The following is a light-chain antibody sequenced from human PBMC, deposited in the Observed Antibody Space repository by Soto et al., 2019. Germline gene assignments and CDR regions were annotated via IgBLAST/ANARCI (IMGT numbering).Light chain of an antibody. CDR1: SSDVGGYNY. Sequence: QSALTQPASVSGSPGQSITISCTGTSSDVGGYNYVSWYQQHPVKAPKLMIYDVTNRPSGVSDRFSGSKSGNTASLTISGVQAEDEADYYCSSYTSSSTPYFFGPGTKLTVL. J-gene: IGLJ1*01. CDR2: DVT. V-gene: IGLV2-14*01. CDR3: SSYTSSSTPYF.